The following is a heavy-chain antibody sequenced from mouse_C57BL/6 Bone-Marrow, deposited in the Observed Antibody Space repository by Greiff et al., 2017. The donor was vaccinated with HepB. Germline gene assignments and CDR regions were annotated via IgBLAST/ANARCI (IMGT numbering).Heavy chain of an antibody. CDR1: GFNIKDDY. V-gene: IGHV14-4*01. J-gene: IGHJ3*01. Sequence: EVKLQQSGAELVRPGASVKLSCTASGFNIKDDYMHWVKQRPEQGLEWIGWIDPENGDTEYASKFQGKATITADTSSNTAYLQLSSLTSEDTAVYYCTTTTTVVSWFAYWGQGTLVTVSA. CDR2: IDPENGDT. CDR3: TTTTTVVSWFAY. D-gene: IGHD1-1*01.